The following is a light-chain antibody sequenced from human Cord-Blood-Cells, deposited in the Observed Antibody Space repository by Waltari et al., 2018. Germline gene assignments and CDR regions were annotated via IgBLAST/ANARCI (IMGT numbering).Light chain of an antibody. V-gene: IGLV3-21*04. Sequence: SYVLTQPPSVSVAPGKTARITRGGNNIGSKSVHWYQQKPGQAPVLGIYYDSDRPSGIPERFAGSDSGNTATLTISRVGVRDEADYYCQVWDSSSDHVVFGGGTKLTVL. J-gene: IGLJ2*01. CDR3: QVWDSSSDHVV. CDR1: NIGSKS. CDR2: YDS.